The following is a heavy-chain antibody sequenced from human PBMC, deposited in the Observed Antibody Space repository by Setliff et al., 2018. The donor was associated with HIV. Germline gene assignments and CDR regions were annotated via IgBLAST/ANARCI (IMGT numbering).Heavy chain of an antibody. Sequence: SETLSLTCTVSGGSISSYYWGWIRQPPGKGLEWIGYIYSSGTTEYNPSVESRVTISLDTSRDQFSLNLKSVTAADTAVYFCARLIHTGLLYFDFWGLGSLVTVSS. CDR1: GGSISSYY. CDR2: IYSSGTT. V-gene: IGHV4-4*09. D-gene: IGHD2-8*02. CDR3: ARLIHTGLLYFDF. J-gene: IGHJ4*02.